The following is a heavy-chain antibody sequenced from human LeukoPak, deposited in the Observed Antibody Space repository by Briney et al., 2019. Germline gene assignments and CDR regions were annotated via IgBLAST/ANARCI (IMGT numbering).Heavy chain of an antibody. V-gene: IGHV3-48*03. Sequence: GGSLRLSCAASGFTFSTSWMNWVRQAPGKGLDWVSYISSSGNTIYYADSVKGRFTISRDNAKNSLYLQMNSLRAEDTAVYYCARESPPQYSYDSSSYLGPMDAFDIWGQGTMVTVSS. CDR2: ISSSGNTI. CDR3: ARESPPQYSYDSSSYLGPMDAFDI. D-gene: IGHD3-22*01. J-gene: IGHJ3*02. CDR1: GFTFSTSW.